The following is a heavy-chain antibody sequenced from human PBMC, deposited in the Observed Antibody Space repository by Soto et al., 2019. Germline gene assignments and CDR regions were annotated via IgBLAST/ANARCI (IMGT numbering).Heavy chain of an antibody. Sequence: SETLSLTCAVYGGSFSGYYWSWIRQPPGKGLEWIGEINHSGSTNYNPSLKSRVTISVDTSKNQFSLKLSSVIAADTAVYYCAKGLGGSSGWFHYYYYGMDVWGQGTTVT. CDR2: INHSGST. J-gene: IGHJ6*02. CDR3: AKGLGGSSGWFHYYYYGMDV. D-gene: IGHD6-19*01. CDR1: GGSFSGYY. V-gene: IGHV4-34*01.